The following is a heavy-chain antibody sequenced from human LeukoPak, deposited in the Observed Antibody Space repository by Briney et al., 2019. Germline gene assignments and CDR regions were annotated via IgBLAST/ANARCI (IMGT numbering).Heavy chain of an antibody. Sequence: ASVKVSCKASGYTFTSYGISWLRQAPGQGLEWMGWISAYNGNTNYAQKLQGRVTMTTDTSTSTAYMELRSLRSDDTAVYYCARAYDILTGYSPLYYYYYMDVWGKGTTVTVSS. CDR2: ISAYNGNT. V-gene: IGHV1-18*01. D-gene: IGHD3-9*01. CDR1: GYTFTSYG. CDR3: ARAYDILTGYSPLYYYYYMDV. J-gene: IGHJ6*03.